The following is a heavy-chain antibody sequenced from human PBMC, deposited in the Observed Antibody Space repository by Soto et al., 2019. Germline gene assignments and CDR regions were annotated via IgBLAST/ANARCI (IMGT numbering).Heavy chain of an antibody. CDR3: ARDWNVLLWSFFDY. V-gene: IGHV1-3*01. J-gene: IGHJ4*02. CDR1: GYTFTSYA. CDR2: INAGNGNT. Sequence: ASVKVSCKACGYTFTSYAMHCVRQAPGQRLEWMGWINAGNGNTKYSQKFQGRVTITRDTSASTAYMELSSLRSEDTAVYYCARDWNVLLWSFFDYWGQGTLVTVSS. D-gene: IGHD3-10*01.